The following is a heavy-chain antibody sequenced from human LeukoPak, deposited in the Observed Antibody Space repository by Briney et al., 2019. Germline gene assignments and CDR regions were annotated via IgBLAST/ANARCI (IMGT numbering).Heavy chain of an antibody. V-gene: IGHV1-2*02. Sequence: ASVKVSCKASGYTFTDYYIHWVRQAPGQGLEWMGWINPNSGGTNYAQKFQDRVTMTRDTSIRTAYMELSSLRSDDTAVYYCARDHRLGAAGTGTNHFDYWGQGTLVTVSS. D-gene: IGHD6-13*01. CDR2: INPNSGGT. CDR1: GYTFTDYY. J-gene: IGHJ4*02. CDR3: ARDHRLGAAGTGTNHFDY.